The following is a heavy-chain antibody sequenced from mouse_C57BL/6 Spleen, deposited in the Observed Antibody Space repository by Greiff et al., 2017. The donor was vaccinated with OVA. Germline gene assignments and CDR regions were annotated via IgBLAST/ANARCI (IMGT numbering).Heavy chain of an antibody. J-gene: IGHJ4*01. V-gene: IGHV5-17*01. CDR1: GFTFSDYG. CDR2: LSSGSSTI. Sequence: EVKLMESGGGLVKPGGSLKLSCAASGFTFSDYGMHWVRQAPEKGLAWVAYLSSGSSTIYYADTVKGRFTISRDNAKNTLFLQMTSRRSEDTAMYYCARTIRGAMDYWGQGTAVTVSS. D-gene: IGHD2-4*01. CDR3: ARTIRGAMDY.